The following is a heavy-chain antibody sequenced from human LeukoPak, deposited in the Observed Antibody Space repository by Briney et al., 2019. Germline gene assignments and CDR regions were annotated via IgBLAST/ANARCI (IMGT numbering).Heavy chain of an antibody. Sequence: ASVKVSCKASGYTFTGYYMHWVRQASGQGLEWMGRINPNSGGTNYAQKFQGRVTMTRDTSISTAYMELSRLRSDDTAVYYCARYCSSTSCSKKPDYWGQGTLVTVSS. CDR1: GYTFTGYY. V-gene: IGHV1-2*06. J-gene: IGHJ4*02. D-gene: IGHD2-2*01. CDR3: ARYCSSTSCSKKPDY. CDR2: INPNSGGT.